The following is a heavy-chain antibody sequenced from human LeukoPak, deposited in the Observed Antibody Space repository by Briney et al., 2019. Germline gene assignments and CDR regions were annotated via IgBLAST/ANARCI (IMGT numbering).Heavy chain of an antibody. CDR1: GFTFSSYA. V-gene: IGHV3-23*01. Sequence: PGGSLRHSCAASGFTFSSYAMSWVRQAPGKGLEWVSSISGSGGSTYYADSVKGRFTISRDNSKTTLYLQMNSLRAEDTAVYYCAKVFYPAAGTGRVDFPFDYWGQGTLVTVSS. J-gene: IGHJ4*02. CDR3: AKVFYPAAGTGRVDFPFDY. D-gene: IGHD6-13*01. CDR2: ISGSGGST.